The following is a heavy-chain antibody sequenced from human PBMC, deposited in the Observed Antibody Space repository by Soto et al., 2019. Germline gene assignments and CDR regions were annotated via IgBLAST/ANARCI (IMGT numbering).Heavy chain of an antibody. D-gene: IGHD6-6*01. J-gene: IGHJ4*02. CDR3: AGHEVVAARPGPPDY. CDR1: GYSFTSYW. V-gene: IGHV5-51*01. CDR2: IYPGDSDT. Sequence: GESLKISCKGSGYSFTSYWIGWVRQMPGKGLEWMGIIYPGDSDTRYSPSFQGQVTISADKSISTAYLQWSNLKASDTAMYYCAGHEVVAARPGPPDYWGQGTLVTVSS.